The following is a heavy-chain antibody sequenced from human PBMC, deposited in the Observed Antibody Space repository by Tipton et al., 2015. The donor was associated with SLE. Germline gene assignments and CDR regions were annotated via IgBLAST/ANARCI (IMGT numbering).Heavy chain of an antibody. J-gene: IGHJ3*02. CDR2: IYYSGNT. V-gene: IGHV4-59*08. Sequence: TLSLTCTVAGDSTDNYYWTWIRQPPGKGLEWIGTIYYSGNTYNNPSLKSRVTISVDTSKNQFSLKLSSVTAADTAVYYCARPGAYSSSWSDAFDIWGQGTMVTVSS. D-gene: IGHD6-13*01. CDR3: ARPGAYSSSWSDAFDI. CDR1: GDSTDNYY.